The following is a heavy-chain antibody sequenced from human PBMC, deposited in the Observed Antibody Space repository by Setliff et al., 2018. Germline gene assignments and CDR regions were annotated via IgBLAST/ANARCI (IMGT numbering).Heavy chain of an antibody. CDR1: GFTFSNYA. V-gene: IGHV3-23*01. CDR2: ISGGGSQT. D-gene: IGHD1-7*01. Sequence: GGSLRLSCAASGFTFSNYAMNWVRQAPGKGLEWVSTISGGGSQTEYAASVQGRFIIFSDGSKNTLYLQMDSLRGDDTAVYYCAKPRLELRWGFEYWGQGTPVTVSS. J-gene: IGHJ4*02. CDR3: AKPRLELRWGFEY.